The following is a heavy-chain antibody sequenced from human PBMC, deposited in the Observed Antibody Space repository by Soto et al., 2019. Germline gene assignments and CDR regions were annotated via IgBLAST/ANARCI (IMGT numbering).Heavy chain of an antibody. V-gene: IGHV3-15*07. CDR3: STYGYHFEGSTLVGGVINQ. Sequence: NPGASARLSCAASGFTLRNAWMNYVRQAPEKRLEWVGRIKNKTSAGTTDYSAPVKCRFTISRDDSKNTLYLQMNSLKTEDTAVYYCSTYGYHFEGSTLVGGVINQWGQGTLGTICS. D-gene: IGHD3-10*01. CDR2: IKNKTSAGTT. CDR1: GFTLRNAW. J-gene: IGHJ1*01.